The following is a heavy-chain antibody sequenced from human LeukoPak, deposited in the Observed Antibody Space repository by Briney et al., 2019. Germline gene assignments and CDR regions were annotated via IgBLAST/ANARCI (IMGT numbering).Heavy chain of an antibody. J-gene: IGHJ5*02. D-gene: IGHD2-2*01. CDR2: ICGSGGSK. Sequence: GASLRLSCAASGLTFSSYAMSWVRQAPGKGPEWVSAICGSGGSKYYADSLKGRFTISRDNSKNTLYLQMNSLRDEYTALYYCAKRHCSRTSCYLRWFDPWLQATLVSDPS. CDR3: AKRHCSRTSCYLRWFDP. V-gene: IGHV3-23*01. CDR1: GLTFSSYA.